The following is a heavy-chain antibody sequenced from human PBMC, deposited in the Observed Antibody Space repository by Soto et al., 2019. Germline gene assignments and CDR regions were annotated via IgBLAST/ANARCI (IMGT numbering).Heavy chain of an antibody. J-gene: IGHJ4*02. D-gene: IGHD3-22*01. CDR1: GGSISSGGYY. V-gene: IGHV4-31*03. CDR3: ARDNDRNGFDY. Sequence: SETLSLTCTVSGGSISSGGYYWSWIRQHPGKGLEWIGYIYYSGSTYYNPSLKSRVIISVDTSKNQFSLKLSSVTAADTAVYYCARDNDRNGFDYWGQGTLVTSPQ. CDR2: IYYSGST.